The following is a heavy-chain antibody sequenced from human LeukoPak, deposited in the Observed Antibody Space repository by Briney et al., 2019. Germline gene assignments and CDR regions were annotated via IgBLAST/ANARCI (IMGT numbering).Heavy chain of an antibody. Sequence: SETLSLTCAVSGGSISSGGYSWSWLRQPPGKGLEWIGYIYHSGSTYYNPSLKSRVTISVDRSKNQFSLKLSSVTAADTAVYYCARAPNYYDSSGYYPEYVDYWGQGTLVTVSS. V-gene: IGHV4-30-2*01. D-gene: IGHD3-22*01. CDR3: ARAPNYYDSSGYYPEYVDY. CDR1: GGSISSGGYS. CDR2: IYHSGST. J-gene: IGHJ4*02.